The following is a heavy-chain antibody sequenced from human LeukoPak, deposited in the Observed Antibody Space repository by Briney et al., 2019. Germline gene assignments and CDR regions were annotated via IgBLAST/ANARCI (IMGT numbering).Heavy chain of an antibody. CDR1: GGSISSSSYY. V-gene: IGHV4-39*07. J-gene: IGHJ4*02. CDR3: ARASGYYYGDFDY. CDR2: IYYSGST. D-gene: IGHD3-22*01. Sequence: SETLSLTCTVSGGSISSSSYYWGWIRQPPGKGLEWIGSIYYSGSTYYNPSLKSRVTISVDTSKNQFSLRLSSVTAADMAVYYCARASGYYYGDFDYWGQGTLVTVSS.